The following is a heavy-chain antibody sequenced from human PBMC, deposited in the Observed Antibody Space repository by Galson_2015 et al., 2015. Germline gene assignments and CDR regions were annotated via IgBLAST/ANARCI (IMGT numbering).Heavy chain of an antibody. V-gene: IGHV3-15*01. CDR3: TTDVPYVSGSYYNVWFDP. D-gene: IGHD3-10*01. Sequence: SLRLSCAASGFTFSQAWMSWVRQAPGKGLEWVGRVKSKTDGGTTDYAAPVKGRFTISRDDSKNTLYLQMNSLKTEDTAVYYCTTDVPYVSGSYYNVWFDPWGQGTLVTVSS. J-gene: IGHJ5*02. CDR2: VKSKTDGGTT. CDR1: GFTFSQAW.